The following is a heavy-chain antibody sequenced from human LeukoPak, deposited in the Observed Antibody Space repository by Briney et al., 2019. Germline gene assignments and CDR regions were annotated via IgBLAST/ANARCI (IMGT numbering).Heavy chain of an antibody. CDR1: GFTFSSYG. D-gene: IGHD5-12*01. J-gene: IGHJ6*03. CDR2: IRYDGSNK. V-gene: IGHV3-30*02. Sequence: PGGSLRFSCAASGFTFSSYGMHWVRQAPGKGLEWVAFIRYDGSNKYYADSVKGRFTISRDNSKNTLYLHVNSLRPEDTAVYYCAKGSGYEAQYCYYYMDVWGKGTTVTISS. CDR3: AKGSGYEAQYCYYYMDV.